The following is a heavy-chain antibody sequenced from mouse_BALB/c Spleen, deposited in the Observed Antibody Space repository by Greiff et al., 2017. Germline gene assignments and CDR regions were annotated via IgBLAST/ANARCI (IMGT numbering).Heavy chain of an antibody. CDR3: ARAYGNYGVYAMDY. D-gene: IGHD2-10*02. Sequence: EVQRVESGGGLVKPGGSLKLSCAASGFTFSSYAMSWVRQSPEKRLEWVAEISSGGSYTYYPDTVTGRFTISRDNAKNTLYLEMSSLRSEDTAMYYCARAYGNYGVYAMDYWGQGTSVTVSS. J-gene: IGHJ4*01. CDR2: ISSGGSYT. CDR1: GFTFSSYA. V-gene: IGHV5-9-4*01.